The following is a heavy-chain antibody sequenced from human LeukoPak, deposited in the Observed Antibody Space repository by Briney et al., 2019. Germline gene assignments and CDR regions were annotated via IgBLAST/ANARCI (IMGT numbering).Heavy chain of an antibody. CDR3: SKLLAYYYYMDV. CDR2: IIPIFGTA. D-gene: IGHD1-1*01. V-gene: IGHV1-69*01. J-gene: IGHJ6*03. Sequence: SVKVSCKASGGTFSSYAISLVRQAPGQGLEWMGGIIPIFGTANYARKFQGRVTITADESTSTAYMELSGLRSEDTAVYYCSKLLAYYYYMDVWGKGTTVTVSS. CDR1: GGTFSSYA.